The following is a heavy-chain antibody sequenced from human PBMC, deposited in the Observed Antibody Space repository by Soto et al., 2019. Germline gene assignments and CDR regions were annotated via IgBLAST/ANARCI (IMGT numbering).Heavy chain of an antibody. D-gene: IGHD3-9*01. CDR2: INPNSGGT. Sequence: ASVKVSCKASGYTFTGYYMHWVRQAPGQGLEWMGWINPNSGGTNYAQKFQGRVTMTRDTSISTAYMELSRLRSDDTAVYYCARVGYFDILTGSNDCWGQGTLVTVSS. J-gene: IGHJ4*02. CDR3: ARVGYFDILTGSNDC. V-gene: IGHV1-2*02. CDR1: GYTFTGYY.